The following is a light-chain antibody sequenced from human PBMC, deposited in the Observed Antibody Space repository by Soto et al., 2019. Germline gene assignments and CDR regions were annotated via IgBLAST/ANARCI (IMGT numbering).Light chain of an antibody. Sequence: EIVLTQSPGTLSLSPGERATLSCRASQSVSSSYLAWYQQKPGQAPRLLIYGASSRATGIPDRFSGSGSGTDFTLTISRLEPEDFAVYYCQQYGSPPPTTFGGGTKVEIK. V-gene: IGKV3-20*01. CDR1: QSVSSSY. J-gene: IGKJ4*01. CDR2: GAS. CDR3: QQYGSPPPTT.